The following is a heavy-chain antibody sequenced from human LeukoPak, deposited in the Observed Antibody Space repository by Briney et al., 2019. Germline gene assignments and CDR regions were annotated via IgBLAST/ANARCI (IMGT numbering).Heavy chain of an antibody. CDR2: IYPGDSNT. CDR3: ARLWVPAAIRGDNRFDP. CDR1: GYSFTNYW. J-gene: IGHJ5*02. D-gene: IGHD2-2*02. Sequence: GESLKISCKGSGYSFTNYWIGWVRQMPGKCLEWTGIIYPGDSNTRYNPSFQGQVTISADKSINTAYLQWSSLKASDTAMYYCARLWVPAAIRGDNRFDPWGQGTLVTVSS. V-gene: IGHV5-51*01.